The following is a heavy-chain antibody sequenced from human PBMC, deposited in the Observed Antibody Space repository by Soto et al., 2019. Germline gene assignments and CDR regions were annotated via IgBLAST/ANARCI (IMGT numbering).Heavy chain of an antibody. CDR1: GFTFSSYG. D-gene: IGHD5-18*01. CDR3: AKDLTAMPKGFFDY. V-gene: IGHV3-30*18. Sequence: LRLSCAASGFTFSSYGMHWVRQAPGKGLEWVAVISYDGSNKYYADSVKGRFTISRDNSKNTLYLQMNSLRAEDTAVYYCAKDLTAMPKGFFDYWGQGTLVTVSS. CDR2: ISYDGSNK. J-gene: IGHJ4*02.